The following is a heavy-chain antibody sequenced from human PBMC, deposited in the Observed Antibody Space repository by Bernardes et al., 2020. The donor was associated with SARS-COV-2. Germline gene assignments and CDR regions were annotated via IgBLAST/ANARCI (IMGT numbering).Heavy chain of an antibody. CDR2: ISSITNT. D-gene: IGHD3-22*01. Sequence: GGSLRLSCATSGIAFTSPDMAWVRQAPGRGLEWVSTISSITNTHYRDSVEGRFVISRDDVKKAVYLEMNNLRVEDTATYYCATELQYDNIYWGQGVLVTVSS. CDR3: ATELQYDNIY. CDR1: GIAFTSPD. J-gene: IGHJ4*02. V-gene: IGHV3-23*01.